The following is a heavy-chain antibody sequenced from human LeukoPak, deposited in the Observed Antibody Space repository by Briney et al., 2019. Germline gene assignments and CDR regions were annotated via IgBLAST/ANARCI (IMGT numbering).Heavy chain of an antibody. V-gene: IGHV4-39*01. CDR2: IYYNGVT. CDR1: GGSISSTTYY. CDR3: AKSSGHSTTDSFDI. Sequence: SETLSLTCTVSGGSISSTTYYWGWIRQPPRKGLEWIGYIYYNGVTYYSPSLKSRITISLDTSKNQFSLNLSSVTAADTAVYYCAKSSGHSTTDSFDIWGHGTMVAVSS. D-gene: IGHD6-19*01. J-gene: IGHJ3*02.